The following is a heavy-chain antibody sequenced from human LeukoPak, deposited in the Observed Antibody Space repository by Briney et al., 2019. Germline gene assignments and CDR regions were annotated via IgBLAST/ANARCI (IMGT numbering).Heavy chain of an antibody. D-gene: IGHD4-17*01. V-gene: IGHV4-61*02. Sequence: SETLSLTCTVSGGSISSGGYYWSWIRQPAGKGLEYIGRVYTTGSTNYNPSLKSRVTISVDTSKNQFSLKLSSVTAADTAVYYCARDRVIDYGDPYYYYYMDVWGKGTTVTVSS. CDR2: VYTTGST. CDR3: ARDRVIDYGDPYYYYYMDV. J-gene: IGHJ6*03. CDR1: GGSISSGGYY.